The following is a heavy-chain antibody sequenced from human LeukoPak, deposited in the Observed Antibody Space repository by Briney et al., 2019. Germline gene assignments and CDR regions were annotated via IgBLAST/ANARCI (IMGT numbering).Heavy chain of an antibody. V-gene: IGHV3-48*03. J-gene: IGHJ4*02. CDR3: ASARLYSSSWYCYFDF. Sequence: GGSLRLSCAASGMIFSSYEINWVRQAPGKGLEWVSYISSGGTTIYYADSVKGRFTISRDNAKNSLYLQMNNLRAEDTAVYYCASARLYSSSWYCYFDFWGRGTLVTVSS. CDR1: GMIFSSYE. CDR2: ISSGGTTI. D-gene: IGHD6-13*01.